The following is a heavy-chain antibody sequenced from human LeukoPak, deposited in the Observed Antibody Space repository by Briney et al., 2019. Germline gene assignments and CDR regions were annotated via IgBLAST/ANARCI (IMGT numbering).Heavy chain of an antibody. D-gene: IGHD2-2*01. Sequence: GESLKISCKGSGYSFTSYWIAWVRQMPGKGLEWMGIIYPGDSDTRYSPSFQGQVTISADKSISTAYLQWSSLTASDTAMYYCARQSREPAAMGNWFDPWGQGTLVTVSS. CDR2: IYPGDSDT. CDR1: GYSFTSYW. CDR3: ARQSREPAAMGNWFDP. J-gene: IGHJ5*02. V-gene: IGHV5-51*01.